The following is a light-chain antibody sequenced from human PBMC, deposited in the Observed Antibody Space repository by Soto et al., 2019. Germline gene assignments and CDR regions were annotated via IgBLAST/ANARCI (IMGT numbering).Light chain of an antibody. Sequence: DTQMTQSPSSVSASVGDRVTINCRASQGVNAWLAWYQKKPGKAPELLIYEASTLHSGVPSRFSGSGSGTDFTLTMSSLQPEDFATYYCQQANSFPLTFGGGTKVEVQ. J-gene: IGKJ4*01. CDR3: QQANSFPLT. CDR1: QGVNAW. V-gene: IGKV1-12*01. CDR2: EAS.